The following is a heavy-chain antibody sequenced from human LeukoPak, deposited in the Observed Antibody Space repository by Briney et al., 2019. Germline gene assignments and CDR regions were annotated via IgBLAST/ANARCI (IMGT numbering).Heavy chain of an antibody. J-gene: IGHJ4*02. CDR3: ARDNYDSSGYYYY. V-gene: IGHV3-30*01. CDR2: ISYDGSNK. CDR1: GFTFSSYA. Sequence: PGGSLRLSCAASGFTFSSYAMRWVRQAPGKGLEWVAVISYDGSNKYYADSVKGRFTISRDNSKNTLYLQMNSLRAEDTAVYYCARDNYDSSGYYYYWGQGTLVTVSS. D-gene: IGHD3-22*01.